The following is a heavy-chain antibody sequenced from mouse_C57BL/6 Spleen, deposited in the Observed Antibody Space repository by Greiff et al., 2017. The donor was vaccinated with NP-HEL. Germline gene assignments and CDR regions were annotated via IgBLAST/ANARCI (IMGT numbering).Heavy chain of an antibody. V-gene: IGHV1-52*01. CDR1: GYTFTSYW. D-gene: IGHD2-5*01. J-gene: IGHJ4*01. Sequence: QVQLQQPGAELVRPGASVKLSCKASGYTFTSYWMHWVKQRPIQGLEWIGNIDPSDSETHYNQKFKDKATLTVDKSSSTAYMRLSSLTAEDSAVYYWARGGYSNPMDYWGQGTSVTVSS. CDR2: IDPSDSET. CDR3: ARGGYSNPMDY.